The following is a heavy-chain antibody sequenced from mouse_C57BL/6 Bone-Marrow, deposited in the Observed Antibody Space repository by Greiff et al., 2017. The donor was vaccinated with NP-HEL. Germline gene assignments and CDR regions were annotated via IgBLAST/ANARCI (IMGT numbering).Heavy chain of an antibody. CDR3: ARDFYYYGSSPYWYFDV. V-gene: IGHV1-50*01. J-gene: IGHJ1*03. CDR1: GYTFTSYW. D-gene: IGHD1-1*01. CDR2: IDPSDSYT. Sequence: QVQLQQSGAELVKPGASVKLSCKASGYTFTSYWMQWVKQRPGQGLEWIGEIDPSDSYTNYTQKFKGKATLTVDTSSSTAYMPLSSLTSEDSAVYYCARDFYYYGSSPYWYFDVWGTGTTVTVSS.